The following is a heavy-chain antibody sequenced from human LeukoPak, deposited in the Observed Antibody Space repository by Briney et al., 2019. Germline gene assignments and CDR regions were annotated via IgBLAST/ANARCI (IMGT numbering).Heavy chain of an antibody. Sequence: ASVTVSCKASGYTFTGYYMHWVRHPPGQGREWMGWINPNSGGTNYAQKFLGRVTMIRDTSISTAYRELSRLRSDDTAVYYCAIDQYYDSSGLLDYWGQGTLVTVSS. CDR2: INPNSGGT. V-gene: IGHV1-2*02. CDR1: GYTFTGYY. D-gene: IGHD3-22*01. CDR3: AIDQYYDSSGLLDY. J-gene: IGHJ4*02.